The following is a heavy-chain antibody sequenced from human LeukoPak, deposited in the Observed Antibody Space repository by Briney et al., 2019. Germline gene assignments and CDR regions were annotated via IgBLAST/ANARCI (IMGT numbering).Heavy chain of an antibody. CDR1: RYTFTGYY. J-gene: IGHJ3*02. Sequence: GASVKVSCKASRYTFTGYYIHWVRQAPGQGLEWMGGIIPIFGTANYAQKFQGRVTITADESTSTAYMELSSLRSEDTAVYYCAMLMVYASVKNAFDIWGQGTMVTVSS. V-gene: IGHV1-69*13. D-gene: IGHD2-8*01. CDR3: AMLMVYASVKNAFDI. CDR2: IIPIFGTA.